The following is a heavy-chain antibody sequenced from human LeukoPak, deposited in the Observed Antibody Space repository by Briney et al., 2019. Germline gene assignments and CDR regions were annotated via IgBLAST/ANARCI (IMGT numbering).Heavy chain of an antibody. V-gene: IGHV3-23*01. D-gene: IGHD2-21*01. CDR1: GFTFTSYA. J-gene: IGHJ5*02. CDR2: ITGSGDTT. Sequence: HPGGSLRLSCAASGFTFTSYAMSWVRQAPGKGLEWVSAITGSGDTTYYAASVKGRFTISRDNSKNTLYLQMNSLRVEDTAVYYCAKGGIPDDPWGQGTLVTVSS. CDR3: AKGGIPDDP.